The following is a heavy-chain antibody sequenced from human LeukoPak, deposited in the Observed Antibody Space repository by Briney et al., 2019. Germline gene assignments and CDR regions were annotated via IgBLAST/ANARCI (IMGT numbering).Heavy chain of an antibody. Sequence: SETLSLTCTVSGGSISSYYWSWIRQPPGKGLEWIGYIYTSGSTNYNPSLKSRVTISVDTSKNQFSLKLSSVTAADSAVDYCARLGSSWYFWFDPWGQGTLVTVSS. V-gene: IGHV4-4*09. D-gene: IGHD6-13*01. CDR1: GGSISSYY. CDR2: IYTSGST. J-gene: IGHJ5*02. CDR3: ARLGSSWYFWFDP.